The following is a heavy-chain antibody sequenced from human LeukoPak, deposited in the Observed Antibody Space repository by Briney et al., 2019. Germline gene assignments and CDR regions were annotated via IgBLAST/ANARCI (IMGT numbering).Heavy chain of an antibody. J-gene: IGHJ4*02. CDR1: GFTFSKTW. CDR3: ARGTYYYDSSGYYHRIFDY. Sequence: PGGSLRLSCIGSGFTFSKTWMMWVRQAPGKGLEWVANINQDGGAISYVDSVKGRFTISRDNAKNSLYLQMNSLRAEDTAVYYCARGTYYYDSSGYYHRIFDYWGQGTLATVSS. V-gene: IGHV3-7*01. D-gene: IGHD3-22*01. CDR2: INQDGGAI.